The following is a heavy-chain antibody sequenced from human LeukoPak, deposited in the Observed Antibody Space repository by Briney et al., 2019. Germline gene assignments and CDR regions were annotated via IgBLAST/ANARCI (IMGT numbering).Heavy chain of an antibody. V-gene: IGHV4-4*07. CDR3: VRELAVAGTVTHRFDP. CDR2: VHSSGGT. D-gene: IGHD6-19*01. CDR1: GVSIGTYY. J-gene: IGHJ5*02. Sequence: PSETLSLACTVSGVSIGTYYWTWIRQPAGKGLEWIGRVHSSGGTNYNPSLKSRLSMSVDTSKKQVSLKLSSVTAADTAIYYCVRELAVAGTVTHRFDPWGQGTLVTVSS.